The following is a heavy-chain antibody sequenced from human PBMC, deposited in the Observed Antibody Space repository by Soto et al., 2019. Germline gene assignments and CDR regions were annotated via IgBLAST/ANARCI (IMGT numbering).Heavy chain of an antibody. CDR3: ARNYCSGGSCYSVNEY. V-gene: IGHV1-18*01. J-gene: IGHJ4*02. D-gene: IGHD2-15*01. Sequence: ASVKVSCKASGYTFTSYGISWVRQAPGQGLEWMGWISAYNGNTNYAQKLQGRVTMTTDTSTSTAYMELRSLRSDDTAAYYCARNYCSGGSCYSVNEYWGQGTLVTVSS. CDR2: ISAYNGNT. CDR1: GYTFTSYG.